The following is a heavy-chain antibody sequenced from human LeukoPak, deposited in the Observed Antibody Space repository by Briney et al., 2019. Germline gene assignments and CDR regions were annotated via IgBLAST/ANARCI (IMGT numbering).Heavy chain of an antibody. CDR2: IYYSGST. V-gene: IGHV4-30-4*01. CDR1: GGSISSGDYY. CDR3: ARGSGGSFPSWFDP. J-gene: IGHJ5*02. D-gene: IGHD2-15*01. Sequence: SETLSLTCTVSGGSISSGDYYWSWIRQPPGKGLEWIGYIYYSGSTYYNPSLKSRVTISVDTSKNQCSLKLSAVTAADTAVYYCARGSGGSFPSWFDPWGQGTLVTVSS.